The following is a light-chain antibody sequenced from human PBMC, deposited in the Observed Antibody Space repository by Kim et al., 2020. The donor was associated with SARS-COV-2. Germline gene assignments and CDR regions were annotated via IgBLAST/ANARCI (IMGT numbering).Light chain of an antibody. Sequence: NFMLTQPHSVSESPGKTVTISCTRSSGSIASTTVQWYQQRPSTSPTAVIFENNQRPSGVPDRFSGSIDGSSNSASLTISGLKTEDEADYYCQSFDSNIQVIGVGTQLTVL. CDR1: SGSIASTT. CDR2: ENN. CDR3: QSFDSNIQV. V-gene: IGLV6-57*01. J-gene: IGLJ3*02.